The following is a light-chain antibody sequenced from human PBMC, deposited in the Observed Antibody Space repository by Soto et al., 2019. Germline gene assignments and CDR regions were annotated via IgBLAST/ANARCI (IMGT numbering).Light chain of an antibody. Sequence: EIVLTQSPATLSLSPGERATLSCRASQSVSSYLAWYQQKPGQAPRLLIYDASNRATGIPARFSGSRSGTDYYLTISSLEPEDSAVYYCQQRSNSYTFGQGTKLEIK. V-gene: IGKV3-11*01. CDR3: QQRSNSYT. CDR1: QSVSSY. J-gene: IGKJ2*01. CDR2: DAS.